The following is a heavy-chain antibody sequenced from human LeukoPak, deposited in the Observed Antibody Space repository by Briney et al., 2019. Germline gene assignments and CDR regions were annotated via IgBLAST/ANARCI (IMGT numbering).Heavy chain of an antibody. CDR2: IYSTGST. D-gene: IGHD6-13*01. CDR3: ARGIADPYSFDS. J-gene: IGHJ4*02. CDR1: GGSINFYY. V-gene: IGHV4-4*07. Sequence: KPSETLSLTCTVSGGSINFYYWSWIRQPAGKGLELIGRIYSTGSTNYSPTLKSRVTMSVDKSKNQFSLNLSSVTAADTAVYYCARGIADPYSFDSWGQGTLVTVSS.